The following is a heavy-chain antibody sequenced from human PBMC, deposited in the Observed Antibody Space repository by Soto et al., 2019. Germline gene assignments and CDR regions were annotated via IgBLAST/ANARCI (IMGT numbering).Heavy chain of an antibody. CDR2: IDWDDDK. V-gene: IGHV2-70*01. J-gene: IGHJ4*02. CDR3: ARSHIVGATKYYFDY. CDR1: GFSLSTSGMC. Sequence: GPTLVNPTQTLTLTCTFSGFSLSTSGMCVSWIRQPPGKALEWLALIDWDDDKYYSTSLKTRLTISKDTSKNQVVLTMTNMDPVDTATYYCARSHIVGATKYYFDYWGQGTLVTVSS. D-gene: IGHD1-26*01.